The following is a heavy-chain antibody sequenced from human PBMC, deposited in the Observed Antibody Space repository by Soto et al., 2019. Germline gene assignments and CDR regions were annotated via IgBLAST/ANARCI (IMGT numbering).Heavy chain of an antibody. V-gene: IGHV1-69*13. J-gene: IGHJ4*02. D-gene: IGHD3-9*01. CDR2: IIPIFGTA. Sequence: SVKVSCKASGGTFSSYAISWVRQAPGQGLEWMGGIIPIFGTADYAQKFQGRVTITADESTSTAYMELSSLRSEDTAVYYCAKALYYDILTGYAAFDYWGQGTLVTVSS. CDR1: GGTFSSYA. CDR3: AKALYYDILTGYAAFDY.